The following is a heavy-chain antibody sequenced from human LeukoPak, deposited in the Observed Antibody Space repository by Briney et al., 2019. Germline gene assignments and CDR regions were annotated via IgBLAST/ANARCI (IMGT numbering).Heavy chain of an antibody. D-gene: IGHD5-18*01. J-gene: IGHJ3*02. Sequence: PGGSLRLSCAASGFTFSSYSMNWVRQAPGKGLEWVSSISTSSIYIYYADSVKGRFTISRDNAKNSLYLQMNSLTAEDTAVYYCARADTRDDAFDIWGQGTMVTVSS. CDR1: GFTFSSYS. V-gene: IGHV3-21*01. CDR3: ARADTRDDAFDI. CDR2: ISTSSIYI.